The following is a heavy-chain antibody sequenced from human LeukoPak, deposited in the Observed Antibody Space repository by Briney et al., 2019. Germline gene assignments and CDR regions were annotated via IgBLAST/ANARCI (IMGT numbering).Heavy chain of an antibody. CDR1: GYTFTSYY. Sequence: ASVKVSCKASGYTFTSYYMRWVRQAPGQGLEWMGIINPSGGSTSYAQKFQGRVTMTTDESTSTAYMELSSLRSEDTAVYYCARVAWRACRAFDIWGQGTMVTVSS. CDR3: ARVAWRACRAFDI. J-gene: IGHJ3*02. D-gene: IGHD2-15*01. CDR2: INPSGGST. V-gene: IGHV1-46*01.